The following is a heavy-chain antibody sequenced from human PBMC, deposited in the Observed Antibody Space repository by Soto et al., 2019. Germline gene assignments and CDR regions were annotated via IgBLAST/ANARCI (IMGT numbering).Heavy chain of an antibody. J-gene: IGHJ5*01. CDR3: ASSGIVGREVNTWFDS. CDR1: AGSITTSY. Sequence: XETLSLTCTVSAGSITTSYWSWIRQPLGKALEWIGYISYRGSTNYNPSLKSRLTISIDTSKSQISLKLTSMTTADTAVYYCASSGIVGREVNTWFDSWGQGTLVTVSS. V-gene: IGHV4-59*01. CDR2: ISYRGST. D-gene: IGHD3-22*01.